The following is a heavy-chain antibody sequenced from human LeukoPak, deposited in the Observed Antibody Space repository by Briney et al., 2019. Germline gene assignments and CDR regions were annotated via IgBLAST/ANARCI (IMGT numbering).Heavy chain of an antibody. CDR2: IYSGGST. D-gene: IGHD6-13*01. V-gene: IGHV3-66*01. CDR3: ARGLTAAGYYYYYGMDV. CDR1: GFTFSDYY. Sequence: GGSLRLSCAASGFTFSDYYMSWFRQAPGKGLEWVAVIYSGGSTQYADSVKGRFTISRDNSKNTLYLQMNSLRAEDTAVYYCARGLTAAGYYYYYGMDVWGQGTTVTVSS. J-gene: IGHJ6*02.